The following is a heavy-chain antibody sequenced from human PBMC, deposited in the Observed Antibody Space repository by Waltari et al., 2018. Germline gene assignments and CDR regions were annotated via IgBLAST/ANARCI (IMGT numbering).Heavy chain of an antibody. J-gene: IGHJ3*01. V-gene: IGHV1-69*04. CDR3: ALSPQQLLAFDF. D-gene: IGHD6-13*01. CDR2: IVPVLQMT. CDR1: GDTFNRYA. Sequence: QVQVMQSGAEMKQPGSSVQVSCTVSGDTFNRYAVSWVRQAPGQGLEWMGRIVPVLQMTNYAQRFRGRITLTASTSATTAFMDLSGLRSEDTAVYYCALSPQQLLAFDFWGQGTMVTVSS.